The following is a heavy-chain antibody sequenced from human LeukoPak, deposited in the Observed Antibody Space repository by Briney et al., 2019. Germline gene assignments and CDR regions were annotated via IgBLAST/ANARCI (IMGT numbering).Heavy chain of an antibody. D-gene: IGHD1-26*01. V-gene: IGHV1-24*01. CDR2: FDPGDDET. CDR3: ATEKDLLLDS. J-gene: IGHJ5*01. CDR1: GYSLSELS. Sequence: ASVKVSCKVSGYSLSELSTHWVRQAPGQGLEWMGGFDPGDDETIYAQKFQGRVTMTEDTSTDTAYLELSSLRSEDTAVYFCATEKDLLLDSWGQGTPVTVSS.